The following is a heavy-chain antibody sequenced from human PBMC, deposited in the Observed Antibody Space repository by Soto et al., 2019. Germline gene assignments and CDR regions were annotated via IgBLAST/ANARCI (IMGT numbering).Heavy chain of an antibody. D-gene: IGHD3-10*01. J-gene: IGHJ6*02. CDR1: GFTFSSYA. CDR3: TMVRGVYGMDV. CDR2: ISYDGSKK. Sequence: GGSLRLSCAASGFTFSSYAMHWVRQAPGKGLEWVAVISYDGSKKYYADSVKGRFTISRDNSKNTLYLQMNSLGAEDTAVYYCTMVRGVYGMDVWGQGTTVTVSS. V-gene: IGHV3-30-3*01.